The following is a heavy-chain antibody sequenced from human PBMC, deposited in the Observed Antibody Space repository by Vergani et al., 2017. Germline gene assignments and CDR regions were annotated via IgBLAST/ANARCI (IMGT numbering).Heavy chain of an antibody. CDR2: INPSGGST. J-gene: IGHJ3*01. CDR3: ATATILKAFDV. D-gene: IGHD2-2*02. V-gene: IGHV1-46*03. Sequence: QVQLVQSGAEVKKPGASVKVSCKASGYTFTSYYMQWVRQAPGQGLEWMGIINPSGGSTSYAQTFQGRVTMTRDTSTSTVYMELSSLRSEDTAVYYCATATILKAFDVWGQGTMVTVSS. CDR1: GYTFTSYY.